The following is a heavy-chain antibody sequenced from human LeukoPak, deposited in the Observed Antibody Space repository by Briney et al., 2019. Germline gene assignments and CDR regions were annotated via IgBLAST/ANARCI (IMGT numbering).Heavy chain of an antibody. CDR3: ARGWGPYDGSAYYFGLDY. CDR1: GFTFDEYG. D-gene: IGHD3-22*01. J-gene: IGHJ4*02. V-gene: IGHV3-20*04. CDR2: IDWNGGTT. Sequence: GGSLRVSCAASGFTFDEYGMSWVRQAPGKGLEWVAGIDWNGGTTGYADSVKGRFTISRDNAKNSVSLQMNSLRAEDTALYYCARGWGPYDGSAYYFGLDYWGQGTPVTISS.